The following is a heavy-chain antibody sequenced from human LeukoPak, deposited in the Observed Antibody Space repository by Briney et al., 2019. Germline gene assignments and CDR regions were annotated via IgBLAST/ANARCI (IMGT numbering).Heavy chain of an antibody. CDR3: ARDPYYYDSSGARYYYYGMDV. CDR2: IIPILGIA. D-gene: IGHD3-22*01. CDR1: GGTFSSYA. Sequence: SVKVPCKASGGTFSSYAISWVRQAPGQGLEWMGRIIPILGIANYAQKFQGRVTITADKSTSTAYMELSSLRSEDTAVYYCARDPYYYDSSGARYYYYGMDVWGQGTTVTVSS. V-gene: IGHV1-69*04. J-gene: IGHJ6*02.